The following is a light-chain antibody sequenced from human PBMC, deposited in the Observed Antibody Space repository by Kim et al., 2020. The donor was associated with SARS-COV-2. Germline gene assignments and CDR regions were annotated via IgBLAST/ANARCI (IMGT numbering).Light chain of an antibody. CDR3: QQSYSPPWT. Sequence: SSVGDRVTITCRASQNIASYVNWFQQKPGNAPKLLIDAASSLQTGVSSRFRGSGSGRGFTLTITSLQRDDYATYHCQQSYSPPWTFGQGTKVDIK. CDR1: QNIASY. J-gene: IGKJ1*01. V-gene: IGKV1-39*01. CDR2: AAS.